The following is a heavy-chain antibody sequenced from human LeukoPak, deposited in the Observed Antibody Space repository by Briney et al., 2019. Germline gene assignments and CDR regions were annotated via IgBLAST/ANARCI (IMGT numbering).Heavy chain of an antibody. CDR2: IRSKANSYAT. J-gene: IGHJ3*02. CDR1: GFTFSGSA. D-gene: IGHD4-23*01. Sequence: PGGSLRLSCAASGFTFSGSAMHWARQASGKGLEWVGCIRSKANSYATAYAASVKGRFTISRDDSKNTAYLQMNSLKTEDTAVYYCTIPRPDYGGNTCLDAFDIWGQGTMVTVSS. CDR3: TIPRPDYGGNTCLDAFDI. V-gene: IGHV3-73*01.